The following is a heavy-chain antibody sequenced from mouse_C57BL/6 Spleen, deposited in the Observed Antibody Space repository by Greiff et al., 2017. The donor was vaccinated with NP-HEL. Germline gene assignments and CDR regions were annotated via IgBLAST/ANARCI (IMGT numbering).Heavy chain of an antibody. Sequence: QVHVKQSGAELVRPGTSVKVSCKASGYAFTNYLIEWVKQRPGQGLEWIGVINPGSGGTNYNEKFKGKATLTADKSSSTAYMQLSSLTSEDSAVYFCARQVVRQYYFDYWGQGTTLTVSS. CDR2: INPGSGGT. D-gene: IGHD1-1*02. J-gene: IGHJ2*01. V-gene: IGHV1-54*01. CDR3: ARQVVRQYYFDY. CDR1: GYAFTNYL.